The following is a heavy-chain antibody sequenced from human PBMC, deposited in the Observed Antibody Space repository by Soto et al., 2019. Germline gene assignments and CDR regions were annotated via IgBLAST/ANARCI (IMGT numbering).Heavy chain of an antibody. CDR1: GFTFSSYA. CDR2: ISGSDGST. CDR3: AKIALVGSFGFELARDY. D-gene: IGHD2-8*02. Sequence: GGSLRLSCATSGFTFSSYAMNWVRQAPGKGLEWVSVISGSDGSTYYADSVKGRFIISRDNSKNTLYLLMNSLRTEDTAIYYCAKIALVGSFGFELARDYWGQGILVTVSS. V-gene: IGHV3-23*01. J-gene: IGHJ4*02.